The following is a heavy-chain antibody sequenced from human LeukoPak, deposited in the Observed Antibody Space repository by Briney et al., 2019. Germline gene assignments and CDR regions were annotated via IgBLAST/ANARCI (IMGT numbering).Heavy chain of an antibody. CDR1: GGSFSGYY. J-gene: IGHJ6*03. Sequence: SETLSLTCAVYGGSFSGYYWSWIRQPPGKGLGWIGEINHSGSTNYNPSLKSRVTISVDTSKNQFSLKLSSVTAADTAVYYCARLDGVPAAGFWSSYYYYYMDVWGKGTTLTISS. V-gene: IGHV4-34*01. CDR2: INHSGST. D-gene: IGHD2-2*01. CDR3: ARLDGVPAAGFWSSYYYYYMDV.